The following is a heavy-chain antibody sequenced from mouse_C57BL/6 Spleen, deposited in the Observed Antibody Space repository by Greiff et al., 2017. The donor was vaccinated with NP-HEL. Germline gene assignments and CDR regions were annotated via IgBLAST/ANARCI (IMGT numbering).Heavy chain of an antibody. CDR1: GFTFSSYA. Sequence: EVKVVESGEGLVKPGGSLKLSCAASGFTFSSYAMSWVRQTPEQRLEWVAYISSGGDYIYYADTVKGRFTLSRDNARNTLYLQMSSLKSEDTAMYYCTREGRSVNYYGSSPAWFAYWGQGTLVTVSA. V-gene: IGHV5-9-1*02. J-gene: IGHJ3*01. CDR3: TREGRSVNYYGSSPAWFAY. CDR2: ISSGGDYI. D-gene: IGHD1-1*01.